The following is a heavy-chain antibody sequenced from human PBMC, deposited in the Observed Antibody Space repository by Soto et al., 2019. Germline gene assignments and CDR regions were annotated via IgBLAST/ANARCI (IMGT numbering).Heavy chain of an antibody. CDR3: ANDRGYGYRFDS. D-gene: IGHD3-16*01. V-gene: IGHV1-18*01. CDR2: TQTDTDHA. J-gene: IGHJ4*02. CDR1: GYTFLNYG. Sequence: QVQLEQSGHEVKKPGAAVKVACKASGYTFLNYGINWVRQAPGQGLEWMGGTQTDTDHASYAQEFEGXVXTXAXTSTETASRELRDLRSDDTAVYYCANDRGYGYRFDSWGQGTLVTVSS.